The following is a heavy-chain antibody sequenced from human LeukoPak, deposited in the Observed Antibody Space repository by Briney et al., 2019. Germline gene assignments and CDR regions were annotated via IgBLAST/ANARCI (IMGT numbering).Heavy chain of an antibody. Sequence: GGSLRLSCAASGFTFSSYAMSWVRQAPGKGLEWVSAISGSGGSTYYADSVKGRFTISRDNAKNSLYLQMNSLRAEDTAVYYCAREIIAPLYYFDYWGQGTLVTVSS. J-gene: IGHJ4*02. CDR2: ISGSGGST. CDR1: GFTFSSYA. V-gene: IGHV3-23*01. CDR3: AREIIAPLYYFDY.